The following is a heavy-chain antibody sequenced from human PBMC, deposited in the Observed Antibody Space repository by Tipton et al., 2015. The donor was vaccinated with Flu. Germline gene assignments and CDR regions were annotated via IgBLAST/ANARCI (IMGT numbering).Heavy chain of an antibody. J-gene: IGHJ6*03. CDR3: AREYSGYDPGRGYYYYMDV. CDR1: GYTFTSYG. V-gene: IGHV1-18*04. CDR2: ISAYNGNT. Sequence: QSGAEVKKPGASVKVSCKASGYTFTSYGISWVRQAPGQGLEWMGWISAYNGNTNYAQKLQGRVTMTTDTSTSTAYMELRSLRSDDTAVYYCAREYSGYDPGRGYYYYMDVWGKGTTVTVSS. D-gene: IGHD5-12*01.